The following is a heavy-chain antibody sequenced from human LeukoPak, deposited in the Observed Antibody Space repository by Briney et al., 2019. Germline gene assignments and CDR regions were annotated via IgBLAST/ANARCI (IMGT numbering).Heavy chain of an antibody. J-gene: IGHJ4*02. D-gene: IGHD3-10*01. CDR1: GFTFSSYA. CDR2: MSYDGSNK. CDR3: ARARGDFDY. V-gene: IGHV3-30-3*01. Sequence: PGGSLRLSCAASGFTFSSYAMHWVRQAPGKGLEWVAVMSYDGSNKYYADSVKGRFTISRDNSKNTLYLQMDSLRAEDTAVYYCARARGDFDYWGQGTLVTVSS.